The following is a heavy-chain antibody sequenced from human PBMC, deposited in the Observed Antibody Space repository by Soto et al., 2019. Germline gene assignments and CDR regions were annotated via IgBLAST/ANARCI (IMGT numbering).Heavy chain of an antibody. J-gene: IGHJ3*02. Sequence: ASVKVSCKASGYTFTGYYMHWVRQAPGQGLEWMGWINPNSGGTNYAQKFQGWVTMTRDTSISTAYMELSRLRSDDTAVYYCARDGYCSGGRCYSLVAFDIWGQGTMVTVS. D-gene: IGHD2-15*01. CDR2: INPNSGGT. CDR3: ARDGYCSGGRCYSLVAFDI. CDR1: GYTFTGYY. V-gene: IGHV1-2*04.